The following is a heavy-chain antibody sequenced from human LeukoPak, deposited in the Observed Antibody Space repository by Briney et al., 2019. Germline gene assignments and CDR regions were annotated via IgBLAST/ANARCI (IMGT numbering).Heavy chain of an antibody. Sequence: SQTLSLTCTVSGGSISSSSYYWGWIRQPPGKGLEWIGSIYYSGSTYYNPSLKSRVTISVDTSKNQFSLKLSSVTAADTAVYYCARGPGSGSYPIDYWGQGTLVTVSS. CDR3: ARGPGSGSYPIDY. CDR1: GGSISSSSYY. V-gene: IGHV4-39*07. D-gene: IGHD1-26*01. CDR2: IYYSGST. J-gene: IGHJ4*02.